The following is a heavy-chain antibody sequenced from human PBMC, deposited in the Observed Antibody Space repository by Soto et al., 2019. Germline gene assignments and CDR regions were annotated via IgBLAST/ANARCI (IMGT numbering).Heavy chain of an antibody. D-gene: IGHD5-12*01. CDR1: GGSISSYY. J-gene: IGHJ4*02. Sequence: QVQLQESGPGLVKPSETLSLTCTVSGGSISSYYWSWIRQPPGKGLEGIGYIYYSGSTNYNPSLTCRVSRVVDTAKNQFYLKLRSVTAADAAVYYCAGGGGKVAWVYFDYWGQGTLVTVSS. CDR2: IYYSGST. V-gene: IGHV4-59*01. CDR3: AGGGGKVAWVYFDY.